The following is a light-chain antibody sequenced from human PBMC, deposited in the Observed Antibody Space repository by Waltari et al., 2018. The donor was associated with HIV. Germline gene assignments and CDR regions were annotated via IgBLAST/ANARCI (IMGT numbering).Light chain of an antibody. V-gene: IGLV1-47*01. CDR1: NSHIGNNF. Sequence: QSVLTQPPSASRSPGQRVLMSCSGTNSHIGNNFVFWFQHVPGGAPKLVIYRNDQRPSGVPDRFSAAKSGSSASLAITGLQSDDEAAYYCASWDDKLSHWVFGGGTKLTV. CDR3: ASWDDKLSHWV. CDR2: RND. J-gene: IGLJ3*02.